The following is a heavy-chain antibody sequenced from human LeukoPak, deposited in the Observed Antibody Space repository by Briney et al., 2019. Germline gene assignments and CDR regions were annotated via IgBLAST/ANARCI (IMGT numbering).Heavy chain of an antibody. CDR2: INPSGGSP. V-gene: IGHV1-46*01. J-gene: IGHJ4*02. D-gene: IGHD3-3*01. Sequence: ASVKVSCKSSRDTSSRYYIHWVRQAPGQGLEYMGVINPSGGSPRYAQKFQGRLTMTRDMSTSTVYMKLSSLRSEDTSIYYCAAADMIFGVIIPPFWGPGTPVTISS. CDR3: AAADMIFGVIIPPF. CDR1: RDTSSRYY.